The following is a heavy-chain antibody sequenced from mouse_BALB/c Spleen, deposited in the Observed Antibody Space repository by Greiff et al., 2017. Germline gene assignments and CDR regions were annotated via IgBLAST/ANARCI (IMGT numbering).Heavy chain of an antibody. CDR2: INPSTGYT. J-gene: IGHJ1*01. V-gene: IGHV1-7*01. CDR1: GYTFTSYW. Sequence: VQLQQSGAELAKPGASVKMSCKASGYTFTSYWMHWVKQRPGQGLEWIGYINPSTGYTEYNQKFKDKATLTADKSSSTAYMQLSSLTSEDSAVYYCARGGGWYFDVWGAGTTVTVSS. CDR3: ARGGGWYFDV.